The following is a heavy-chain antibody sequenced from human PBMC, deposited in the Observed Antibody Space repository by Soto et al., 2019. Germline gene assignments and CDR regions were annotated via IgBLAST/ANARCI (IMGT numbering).Heavy chain of an antibody. Sequence: SETLSLTCTVSGGSVSSGSYYWSWIRQPPGKGLEWIGYIYYSESTNYNPSLKSRVTISVDTSKNQFSLKLSSVTAADTAVYYCARALTGRSWALEYFQHWGQGTLVTVSS. CDR3: ARALTGRSWALEYFQH. J-gene: IGHJ1*01. CDR1: GGSVSSGSYY. CDR2: IYYSEST. D-gene: IGHD6-13*01. V-gene: IGHV4-61*01.